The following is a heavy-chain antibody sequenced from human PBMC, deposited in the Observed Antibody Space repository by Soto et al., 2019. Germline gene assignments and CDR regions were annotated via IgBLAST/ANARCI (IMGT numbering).Heavy chain of an antibody. Sequence: GGSLRLSCAASGFRFGSYGMHWVRQAPGKGLEWMAVIWYDGSDQKYEDSVKGRFTISRDNSENTLYLQMDSLRAEDTALYYCARDRDISGHFSWFDPWGQGTLVTVSS. CDR2: IWYDGSDQ. CDR3: ARDRDISGHFSWFDP. V-gene: IGHV3-33*01. D-gene: IGHD3-22*01. J-gene: IGHJ5*02. CDR1: GFRFGSYG.